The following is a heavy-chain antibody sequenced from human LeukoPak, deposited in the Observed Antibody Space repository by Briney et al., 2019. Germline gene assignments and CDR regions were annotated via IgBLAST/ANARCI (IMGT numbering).Heavy chain of an antibody. J-gene: IGHJ4*02. CDR2: ISSSGNT. D-gene: IGHD6-13*01. CDR1: RFTFSRSA. V-gene: IGHV3-23*01. Sequence: GGSLRLSCAASRFTFSRSAMTWVRQTPGKGLDWVSSISSSGNTYYADSVKGRFTISRDNSKNMLYLQMNSLRAEDTAVYYCVKGRISEDGLDFWGQGTLVTVSS. CDR3: VKGRISEDGLDF.